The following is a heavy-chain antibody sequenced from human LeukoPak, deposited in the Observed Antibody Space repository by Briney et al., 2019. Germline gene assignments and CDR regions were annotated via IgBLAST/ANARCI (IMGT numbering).Heavy chain of an antibody. V-gene: IGHV1-2*02. D-gene: IGHD3-22*01. CDR1: GYTFTGYY. CDR3: ARGSDSSGYLYYYYMDV. J-gene: IGHJ6*03. CDR2: INPNSGGT. Sequence: GASVKVSCKASGYTFTGYYMHWVRQAPGQGLEWMGWINPNSGGTNYAQKFQGRVTMTRDTSISTAYMELSRLRSDDTAVYYCARGSDSSGYLYYYYMDVWGKGTTVTVSS.